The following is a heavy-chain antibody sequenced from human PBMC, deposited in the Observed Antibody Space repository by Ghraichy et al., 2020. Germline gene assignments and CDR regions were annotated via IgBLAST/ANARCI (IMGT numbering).Heavy chain of an antibody. Sequence: GGSLRLSCAASGFTFSSYAMSWVRQAPGKGLEWVSAISGSGGSTYYADSVKGRFTISRDNSKNTLYLQMNSLRAEDTAVYYCAKDPPLRFLEWLSNFDYWGQGTLVTVSS. CDR2: ISGSGGST. D-gene: IGHD3-3*01. CDR1: GFTFSSYA. CDR3: AKDPPLRFLEWLSNFDY. V-gene: IGHV3-23*01. J-gene: IGHJ4*02.